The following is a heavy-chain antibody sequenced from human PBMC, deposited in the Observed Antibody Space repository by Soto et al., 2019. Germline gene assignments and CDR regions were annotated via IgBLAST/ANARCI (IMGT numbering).Heavy chain of an antibody. V-gene: IGHV3-66*01. D-gene: IGHD6-19*01. J-gene: IGHJ6*02. CDR3: ARDGGIAVAGSDYYYGMDV. Sequence: PGGSLRLSCAASGFTVSSNYMSWVRQAPGKGLEWVSVIYSGGSTYYADSVKGRFTISRDNSKNTLYLQMNSLRAEDTAVYYCARDGGIAVAGSDYYYGMDVWGQGTTVTVSS. CDR1: GFTVSSNY. CDR2: IYSGGST.